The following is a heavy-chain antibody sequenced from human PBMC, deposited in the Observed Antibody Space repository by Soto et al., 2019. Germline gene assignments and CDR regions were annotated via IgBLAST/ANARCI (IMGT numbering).Heavy chain of an antibody. D-gene: IGHD1-26*01. CDR3: ARDRKWELDVFAEYFQH. CDR1: GYTFTSYG. V-gene: IGHV1-18*01. Sequence: GASVKVSCKASGYTFTSYGISWVRQAPGQGLEWMGWISAYNGNTNYAQKLQGRVTMTTDTSTSTAYMELRSLRSDDTAVYYCARDRKWELDVFAEYFQHWGQGTLVTVSS. CDR2: ISAYNGNT. J-gene: IGHJ1*01.